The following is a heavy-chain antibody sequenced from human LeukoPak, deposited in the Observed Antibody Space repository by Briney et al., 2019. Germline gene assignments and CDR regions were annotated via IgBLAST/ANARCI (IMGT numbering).Heavy chain of an antibody. V-gene: IGHV3-33*01. Sequence: GGSLRLSYAASGFTFSSYGMHWVRQAPGKGLEWVAVIWYDGSNKYYADSVKGRFTISRDNSKNTLYLQMNSLRAEDTAVYYCARGPRSLRGAYYFDYWGQGTLVTVSS. D-gene: IGHD4-17*01. CDR1: GFTFSSYG. CDR3: ARGPRSLRGAYYFDY. J-gene: IGHJ4*02. CDR2: IWYDGSNK.